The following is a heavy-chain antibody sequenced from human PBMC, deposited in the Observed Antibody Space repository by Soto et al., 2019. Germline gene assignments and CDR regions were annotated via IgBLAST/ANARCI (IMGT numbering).Heavy chain of an antibody. CDR3: ASGKVAATTCFDP. V-gene: IGHV4-31*03. D-gene: IGHD1-26*01. J-gene: IGHJ5*02. CDR2: IYDNGTT. CDR1: GASISSGGYY. Sequence: PSETLSLTCTVSGASISSGGYYWSWIRQDPGKGLEWLGYIYDNGTTYYNPSLKSRVSISRDKSKNQFSLKMTSLTAADTAVYYCASGKVAATTCFDPWGQGTKVTVSS.